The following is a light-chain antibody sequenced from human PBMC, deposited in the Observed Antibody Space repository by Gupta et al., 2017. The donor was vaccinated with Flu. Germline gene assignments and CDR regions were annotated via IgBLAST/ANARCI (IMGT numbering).Light chain of an antibody. CDR2: GAS. CDR3: HQYGSSPWT. CDR1: VRVSSSC. J-gene: IGKJ1*01. Sequence: ETVFTQAPGTLALSPGEGATLSCRASVRVSSSCLAWYQQKPGQAPRLLIYGASNRATGIPDRFSGSGSGTDFTLTISRLEPEDFAVYYCHQYGSSPWTFGQGTKVEIK. V-gene: IGKV3-20*01.